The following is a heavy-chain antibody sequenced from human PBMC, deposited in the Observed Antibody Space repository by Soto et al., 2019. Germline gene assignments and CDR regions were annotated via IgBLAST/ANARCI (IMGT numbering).Heavy chain of an antibody. CDR3: ARRGRLHGWLLPLYYYHYYMDV. Sequence: PSETLSLTCTVSGGSISSYYWSWIRQPPGKGLEWIGYIYYSGSTNYNPSLKSRVTISVDTSKNQFSLKLSSVTAADTAVYYCARRGRLHGWLLPLYYYHYYMDVWCTGTTVTVSS. CDR1: GGSISSYY. D-gene: IGHD2-15*01. CDR2: IYYSGST. V-gene: IGHV4-59*08. J-gene: IGHJ6*03.